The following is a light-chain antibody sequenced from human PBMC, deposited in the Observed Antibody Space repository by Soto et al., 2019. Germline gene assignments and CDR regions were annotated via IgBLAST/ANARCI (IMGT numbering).Light chain of an antibody. CDR1: SGDVGGYYH. J-gene: IGLJ1*01. CDR3: MSYVGSNIFV. Sequence: QSVLTPPPPASGSPGPSVTISCTGTSGDVGGYYHVSWYQHHPGKVPKLIIYEVTKRPSGVPDRFSGSKSGNTAFLTVSGLQAEDEADYYCMSYVGSNIFVFGTGTKGTVL. CDR2: EVT. V-gene: IGLV2-8*01.